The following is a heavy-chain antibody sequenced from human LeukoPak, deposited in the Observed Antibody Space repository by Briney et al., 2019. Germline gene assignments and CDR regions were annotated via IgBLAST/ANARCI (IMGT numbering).Heavy chain of an antibody. CDR2: IGTNGGSI. J-gene: IGHJ4*02. Sequence: AGSLRLSCSASGFTFSSFGMHWVRQAPGKGLEYVSSIGTNGGSIVYADSVRGRFTISRDNSKNTLYLQMSSLRAEDTAVYFCVKAPEYYDYWGQGTLVTVSS. D-gene: IGHD3-10*01. CDR3: VKAPEYYDY. V-gene: IGHV3-64D*06. CDR1: GFTFSSFG.